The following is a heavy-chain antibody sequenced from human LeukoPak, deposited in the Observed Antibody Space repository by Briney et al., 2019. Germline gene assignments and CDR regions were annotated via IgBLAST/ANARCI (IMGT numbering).Heavy chain of an antibody. J-gene: IGHJ6*04. CDR2: ISSSGSTI. D-gene: IGHD3-10*01. Sequence: GGSLRLSCAASGFTFSSYEMNWVRQAPGKGLEWVSYISSSGSTICYADSVKGRFTISRDNAKNSLYLQMNSLRAEDTAVYYCASPLWFGEPDYYGMDVWGKGTAVTVSS. CDR1: GFTFSSYE. CDR3: ASPLWFGEPDYYGMDV. V-gene: IGHV3-48*03.